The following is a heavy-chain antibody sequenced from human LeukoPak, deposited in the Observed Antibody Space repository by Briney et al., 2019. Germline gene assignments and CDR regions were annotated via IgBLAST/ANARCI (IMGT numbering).Heavy chain of an antibody. CDR2: MNPNSGNT. V-gene: IGHV1-8*01. J-gene: IGHJ5*02. CDR1: GYTFTSYD. D-gene: IGHD6-13*01. CDR3: AREVKAATGGGNWFDP. Sequence: ASVKVSCKASGYTFTSYDINWVRQAPGQGLEWMGWMNPNSGNTGYAQKFQGRVTMTRNTSTSTAYMELSSLRSEDTAVYYCAREVKAATGGGNWFDPWGQGTLVTVSS.